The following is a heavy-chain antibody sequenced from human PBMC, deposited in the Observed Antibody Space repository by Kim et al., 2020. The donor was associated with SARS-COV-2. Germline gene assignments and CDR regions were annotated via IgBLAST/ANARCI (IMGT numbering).Heavy chain of an antibody. V-gene: IGHV4-34*01. J-gene: IGHJ4*02. D-gene: IGHD6-13*01. CDR3: ARPRKPHSSSWSLDY. Sequence: PSLKSRVTISVDTSKNQFSLKLSSVTAADTAVYYCARPRKPHSSSWSLDYWGQGTLVTVSS.